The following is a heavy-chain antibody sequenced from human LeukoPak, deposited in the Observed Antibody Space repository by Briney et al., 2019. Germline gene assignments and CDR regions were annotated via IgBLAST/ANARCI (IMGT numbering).Heavy chain of an antibody. V-gene: IGHV3-23*01. CDR1: GFTFSSYA. Sequence: GGSLRLSCAASGFTFSSYAMSWVRQAPGKGLEWVSGVSSRGDITYYADAVKGPFTISRDNSKNTLYLQMNSLRAEDTAVYYCAKGGSTSYYTPFYWGQGTLVTVSS. D-gene: IGHD3-10*01. J-gene: IGHJ4*02. CDR2: VSSRGDIT. CDR3: AKGGSTSYYTPFY.